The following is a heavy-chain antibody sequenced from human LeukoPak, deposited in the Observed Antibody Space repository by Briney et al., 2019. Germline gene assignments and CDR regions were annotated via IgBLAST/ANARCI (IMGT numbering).Heavy chain of an antibody. V-gene: IGHV3-9*01. J-gene: IGHJ4*02. CDR1: GFTFDDYA. CDR3: AKDIGSDIVVVVAATFFDY. Sequence: GGSLRLSCAASGFTFDDYAMHWVRQAPGKGLQWVSGISWNSCSIGYADSVKGRFTISRDNAKNSLYLQMNSLRAEDTALYYCAKDIGSDIVVVVAATFFDYWGQGTLVTVSS. CDR2: ISWNSCSI. D-gene: IGHD2-15*01.